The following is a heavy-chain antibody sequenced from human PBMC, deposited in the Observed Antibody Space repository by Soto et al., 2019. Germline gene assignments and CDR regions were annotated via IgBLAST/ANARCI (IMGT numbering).Heavy chain of an antibody. Sequence: QVQLQESGPGLVKPSQTLSLTCSVSGGSINSGGYYWTWIRQYPGKGLEWIGNIFYSGSTSYNPSLKSRLTISIDPSKTHFSLRLTSVTAADTAVYYCARNSVSKKIDFWGQGTLVTVSS. CDR3: ARNSVSKKIDF. CDR2: IFYSGST. D-gene: IGHD1-26*01. V-gene: IGHV4-31*03. J-gene: IGHJ4*02. CDR1: GGSINSGGYY.